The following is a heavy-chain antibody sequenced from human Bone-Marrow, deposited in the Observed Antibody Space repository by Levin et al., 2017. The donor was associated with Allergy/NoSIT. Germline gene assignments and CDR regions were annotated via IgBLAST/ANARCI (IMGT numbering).Heavy chain of an antibody. Sequence: PSETLSLTCAVYGGSFSGYYWSWIRQPPGKGLEWIGEINHSGSTNYNPSLKSRVTISVDTSKNQFSLKLSSVTAADTALYYCAREGPFGYCSGGSCYEVHAFDYWGQGTLVTVSS. V-gene: IGHV4-34*01. D-gene: IGHD2-15*01. CDR3: AREGPFGYCSGGSCYEVHAFDY. J-gene: IGHJ4*02. CDR1: GGSFSGYY. CDR2: INHSGST.